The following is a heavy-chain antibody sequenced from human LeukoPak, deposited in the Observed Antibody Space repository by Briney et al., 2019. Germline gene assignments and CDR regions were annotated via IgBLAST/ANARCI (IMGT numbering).Heavy chain of an antibody. CDR1: GGSFSGYY. V-gene: IGHV4-34*01. CDR2: INHSGST. J-gene: IGHJ5*02. D-gene: IGHD3-22*01. CDR3: ARLRTYYYDSSGYYYARFDP. Sequence: PSETLSLTCAVYGGSFSGYYWSWIRQPPGKGLEWIGEINHSGSTNHNPSLKSRVTISVDTSKNQFSLKLSSVTAADTAVYYCARLRTYYYDSSGYYYARFDPWDQGTLVTVSS.